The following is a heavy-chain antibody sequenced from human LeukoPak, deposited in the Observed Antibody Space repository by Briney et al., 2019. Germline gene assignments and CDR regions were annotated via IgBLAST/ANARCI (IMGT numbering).Heavy chain of an antibody. CDR3: ARALDDLDFYYYYMDV. J-gene: IGHJ6*03. D-gene: IGHD3/OR15-3a*01. Sequence: SETLSLTSTVSGGSISSYYWSWIRQPPGKGLEWIGYIYYSGSTNYNPSLKSRVTISVDTSKNQFSLKLSSVTAADTAVYYCARALDDLDFYYYYMDVWGKGTTVTVSS. CDR1: GGSISSYY. CDR2: IYYSGST. V-gene: IGHV4-59*01.